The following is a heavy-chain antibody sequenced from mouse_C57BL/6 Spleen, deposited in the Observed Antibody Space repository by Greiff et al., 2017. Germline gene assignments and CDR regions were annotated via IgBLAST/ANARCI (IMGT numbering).Heavy chain of an antibody. CDR3: ARYPHDGYYVGAMDY. V-gene: IGHV7-3*01. Sequence: EVMLVESGGGLVQPGGSLSLSCAASGFTFTDYYMSWVRQPPGKALEWLGFIRNKANGYTTEYSASVKGRFTISRDNSQSILYLQMNALRAEDSATYYCARYPHDGYYVGAMDYWGQGTSVTVSS. CDR1: GFTFTDYY. D-gene: IGHD2-3*01. J-gene: IGHJ4*01. CDR2: IRNKANGYTT.